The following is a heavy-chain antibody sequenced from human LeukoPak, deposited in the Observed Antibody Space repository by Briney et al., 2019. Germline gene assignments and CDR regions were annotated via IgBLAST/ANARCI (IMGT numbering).Heavy chain of an antibody. Sequence: GGSLRLSCAASGFTFSSYAISWVRQAPGKGLEWVSAISGSGGSTYYADSVKGRFTISRDNSKNTLYLQMNSLRAEDTAVYYCAKRAPGYDILTGTAGAFDIWGQRTMVTVSS. CDR1: GFTFSSYA. V-gene: IGHV3-23*01. D-gene: IGHD3-9*01. CDR3: AKRAPGYDILTGTAGAFDI. CDR2: ISGSGGST. J-gene: IGHJ3*02.